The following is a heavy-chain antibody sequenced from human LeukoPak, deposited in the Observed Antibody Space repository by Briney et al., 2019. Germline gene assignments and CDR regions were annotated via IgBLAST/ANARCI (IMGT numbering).Heavy chain of an antibody. J-gene: IGHJ4*02. V-gene: IGHV3-7*01. CDR1: GFTFSSYW. D-gene: IGHD5-12*01. CDR3: ARDPKPGGYSGYDLNAY. CDR2: IKQDGSEK. Sequence: PGGSLRLSCAASGFTFSSYWMSWVRQAPGKGLEWVANIKQDGSEKYYVDSVMGRFTISRDNSKNTLYLQMNSLRVEDTAVYYCARDPKPGGYSGYDLNAYWGQGTLVTISS.